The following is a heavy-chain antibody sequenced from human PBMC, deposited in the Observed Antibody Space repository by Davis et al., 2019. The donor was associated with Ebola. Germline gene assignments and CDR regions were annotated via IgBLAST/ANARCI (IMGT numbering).Heavy chain of an antibody. V-gene: IGHV3-30*18. CDR2: ISYDGSNK. CDR1: GFTFSSYG. CDR3: AKDYMDY. J-gene: IGHJ4*02. Sequence: GGSLRLSCAASGFTFSSYGMHWVRQAPGKGLEWVAVISYDGSNKYYADSVKVRFTISRDNSKNTLYLQMNSLRAEDTAVYYCAKDYMDYWGQGTLVTVSS.